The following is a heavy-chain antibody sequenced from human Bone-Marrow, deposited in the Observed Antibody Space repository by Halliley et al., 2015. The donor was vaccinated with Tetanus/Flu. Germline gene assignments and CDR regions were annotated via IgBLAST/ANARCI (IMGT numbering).Heavy chain of an antibody. CDR2: ISVFNGNT. Sequence: QLVQSGAEVKKPGASVKVSCKASGYTFTNYGISWVRQAPGQGLEWMGSISVFNGNTNYAQKVQDRVTITTDTSTSTTYMELRSLGSDDTAVYYCAGPSFCTTNFFQSFFDDWGQGTLVTVSS. D-gene: IGHD2-8*01. CDR1: GYTFTNYG. V-gene: IGHV1-18*04. CDR3: AGPSFCTTNFFQSFFDD. J-gene: IGHJ4*02.